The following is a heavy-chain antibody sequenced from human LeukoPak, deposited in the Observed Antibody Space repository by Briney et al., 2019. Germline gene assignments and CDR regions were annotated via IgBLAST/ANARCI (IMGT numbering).Heavy chain of an antibody. CDR2: INHSGST. Sequence: EASETLSLTCTVSGGSISSSSYYWGWIRQPPGKGLEWIGEINHSGSTNYNPSLKSRVTISVDTSKNQFSLKLSSVTAADTAVYYCARGYYYGSGSYYKGPLWYYYYGMDVWGQGTTVTVSS. D-gene: IGHD3-10*01. J-gene: IGHJ6*02. V-gene: IGHV4-39*07. CDR3: ARGYYYGSGSYYKGPLWYYYYGMDV. CDR1: GGSISSSSYY.